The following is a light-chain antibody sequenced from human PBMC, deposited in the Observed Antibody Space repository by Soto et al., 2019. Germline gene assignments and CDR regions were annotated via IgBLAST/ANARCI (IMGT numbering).Light chain of an antibody. V-gene: IGKV3-11*01. CDR1: QSVSSNY. CDR2: EAS. CDR3: QQRSNWIT. J-gene: IGKJ5*01. Sequence: IVLTQSPGTLSLSPGERGALSCRASQSVSSNYLAWYQQKPGQAPRLLIYEASNRATGIPARFSGSGSGTDFTLTISSLEPEDFAVYYCQQRSNWITFGQGTRLEIK.